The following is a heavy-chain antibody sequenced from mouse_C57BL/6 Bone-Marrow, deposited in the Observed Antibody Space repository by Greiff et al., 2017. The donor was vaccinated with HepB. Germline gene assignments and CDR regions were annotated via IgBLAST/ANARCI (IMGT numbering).Heavy chain of an antibody. CDR3: ARKGPITTVVATDY. CDR2: IYPRSGNT. Sequence: VKLMESGAELARPGASVKLSCKASGYTFTSYGISWVKQRTGQGLEWIGEIYPRSGNTYYNEKFKGKATLTADKSSSTAYMELRSLTSEDSAVYFCARKGPITTVVATDYWGKGTTLTVSS. CDR1: GYTFTSYG. D-gene: IGHD1-1*01. V-gene: IGHV1-81*01. J-gene: IGHJ2*01.